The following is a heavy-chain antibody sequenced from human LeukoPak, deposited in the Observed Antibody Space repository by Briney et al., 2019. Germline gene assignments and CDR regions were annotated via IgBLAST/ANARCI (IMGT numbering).Heavy chain of an antibody. Sequence: KPSETLSLTCTVSGGSISSYYWSWIWQPPGKGLEWIGYIYYSGSTNYNPSLKSRVTISVDTSKNQFSLKLSSVTAADTAVYYCARHGYGYNYYYYYYGMDVWGQGTTVTVSS. D-gene: IGHD5-24*01. CDR1: GGSISSYY. CDR2: IYYSGST. J-gene: IGHJ6*02. V-gene: IGHV4-59*08. CDR3: ARHGYGYNYYYYYYGMDV.